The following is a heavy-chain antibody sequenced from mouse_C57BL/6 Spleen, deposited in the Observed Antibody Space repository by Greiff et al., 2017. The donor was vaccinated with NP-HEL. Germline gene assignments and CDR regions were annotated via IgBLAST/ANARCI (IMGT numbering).Heavy chain of an antibody. J-gene: IGHJ3*01. Sequence: QVQLQQSGAELVRPGASVKLSCKASGYTFTDYYINWVKQRPGQGLEWIARIYPGSGNTYYNEKFKGKATLTAEKSSSTASMQLSSLTSEDSAVYFCARGSSGAWFAYWGQGTLVTVSA. CDR3: ARGSSGAWFAY. CDR1: GYTFTDYY. V-gene: IGHV1-76*01. D-gene: IGHD1-1*01. CDR2: IYPGSGNT.